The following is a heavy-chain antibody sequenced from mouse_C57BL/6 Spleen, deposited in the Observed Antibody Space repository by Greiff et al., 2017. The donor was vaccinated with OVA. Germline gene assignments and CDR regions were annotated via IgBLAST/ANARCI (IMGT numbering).Heavy chain of an antibody. CDR2: IDPSDNYT. CDR1: GYTFTSYW. D-gene: IGHD2-3*01. Sequence: QVQLKQPGAELVMPGASVKLSCKASGYTFTSYWMHWVKQRPGQGLEWIGEIDPSDNYTNYNQKFKGKSTLTVDKSSSTAYMQLSSLTSEDSAVYYCARKMDAMDYWGQGTSVTVSS. CDR3: ARKMDAMDY. J-gene: IGHJ4*01. V-gene: IGHV1-69*01.